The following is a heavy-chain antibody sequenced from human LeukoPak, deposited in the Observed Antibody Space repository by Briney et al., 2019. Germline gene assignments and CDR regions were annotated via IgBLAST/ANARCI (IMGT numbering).Heavy chain of an antibody. D-gene: IGHD1-26*01. Sequence: SETLSLTCAVYGDSFSGYYWSWIRQPPGKGLEGIAESNHRGTTHYNPSLKSRVNISADRSKNQLSLHLDSVTAADTAVYYCARSWAGMYYPFYYFDYWGQGTLVSVSS. V-gene: IGHV4-34*01. CDR1: GDSFSGYY. CDR2: SNHRGTT. CDR3: ARSWAGMYYPFYYFDY. J-gene: IGHJ4*02.